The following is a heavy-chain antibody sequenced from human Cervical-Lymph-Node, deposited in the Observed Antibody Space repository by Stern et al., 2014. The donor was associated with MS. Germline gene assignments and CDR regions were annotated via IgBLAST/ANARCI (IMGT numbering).Heavy chain of an antibody. Sequence: EEQLLESGGRLVKPGGSLRLSCASSGFTFNNYAMKWVRQAPGKGLEWVSCISSSSSYIYYADSVKGRFTISRDNAENSLYLQMNSLRAEDTAVYYCARVHCSSTSCSTGDHYFYGMDVWGQGTPVTVSS. J-gene: IGHJ6*02. CDR3: ARVHCSSTSCSTGDHYFYGMDV. CDR1: GFTFNNYA. CDR2: ISSSSSYI. D-gene: IGHD2-2*02. V-gene: IGHV3-21*01.